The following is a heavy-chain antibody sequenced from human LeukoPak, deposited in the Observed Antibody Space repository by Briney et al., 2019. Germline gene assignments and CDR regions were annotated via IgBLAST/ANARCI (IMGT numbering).Heavy chain of an antibody. V-gene: IGHV4-4*07. D-gene: IGHD1-26*01. CDR2: IYISGST. Sequence: PSETLSLTCTVSGGSISSYYWSWIRQPAGKRLEWIGRIYISGSTNYNPSLKSRVTMSVDTSKNQFFLKLTSVTAADTAVYYCARVGATKSYYYGMDVWGPGTTVSVSS. CDR1: GGSISSYY. CDR3: ARVGATKSYYYGMDV. J-gene: IGHJ6*02.